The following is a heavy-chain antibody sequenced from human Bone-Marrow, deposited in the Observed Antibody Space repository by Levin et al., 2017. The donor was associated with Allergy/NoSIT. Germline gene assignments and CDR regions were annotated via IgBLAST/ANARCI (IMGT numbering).Heavy chain of an antibody. J-gene: IGHJ4*02. CDR2: INPNSGGT. CDR1: GYTFSGYY. CDR3: ARAAGSYRGNFDC. V-gene: IGHV1-2*02. Sequence: EASVKVSCKASGYTFSGYYVHWVRQAPGQGLEWMGWINPNSGGTKYAQKFQGRVTMTRDTSISTAHMELTRLRSDDTAVYYCARAAGSYRGNFDCWGQGTLVTVSS. D-gene: IGHD1-26*01.